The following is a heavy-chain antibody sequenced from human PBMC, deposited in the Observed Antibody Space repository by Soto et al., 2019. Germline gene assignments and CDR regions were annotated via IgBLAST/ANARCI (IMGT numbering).Heavy chain of an antibody. CDR3: ARDHGVYYGSGRGGAFDI. D-gene: IGHD3-10*01. V-gene: IGHV4-59*01. CDR2: IYYSGST. J-gene: IGHJ3*02. CDR1: GGSISSYY. Sequence: QVQLQESGPGLVKPSETLSLTCTVSGGSISSYYWSWIRQPPGKGLEWIGYIYYSGSTNYNPSLKCRVTISVDASKNRFSLKLSSVTAADTAVYYCARDHGVYYGSGRGGAFDIWGQVTMVTVSS.